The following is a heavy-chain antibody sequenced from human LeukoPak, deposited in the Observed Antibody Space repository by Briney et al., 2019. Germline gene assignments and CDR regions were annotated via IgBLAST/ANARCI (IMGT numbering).Heavy chain of an antibody. CDR3: ARDLGSGGSCYRN. D-gene: IGHD2-15*01. CDR2: INPDGTTT. Sequence: GGSLRLSCAASGFTFSTYWMHWVRQAPGKGLVWVSRINPDGTTTSYADSVKGRFTISRDNAKDTVYLQMNSLRAEDTAVYFCARDLGSGGSCYRNWGQGTLVTVSS. V-gene: IGHV3-74*01. CDR1: GFTFSTYW. J-gene: IGHJ4*02.